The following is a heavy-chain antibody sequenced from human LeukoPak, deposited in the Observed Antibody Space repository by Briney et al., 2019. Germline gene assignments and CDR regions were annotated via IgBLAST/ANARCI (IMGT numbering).Heavy chain of an antibody. CDR2: IYYSGST. Sequence: SETLSLTCTVSGGSISSYYWSWIRQPPGKGLEWIGYIYYSGSTNYNPSLKSRVTMSVDTSKNQFSLKLSSVTAADTAVYYCARDEQWLGRFDYWGQGTLVTVSS. V-gene: IGHV4-59*12. CDR3: ARDEQWLGRFDY. D-gene: IGHD6-19*01. CDR1: GGSISSYY. J-gene: IGHJ4*02.